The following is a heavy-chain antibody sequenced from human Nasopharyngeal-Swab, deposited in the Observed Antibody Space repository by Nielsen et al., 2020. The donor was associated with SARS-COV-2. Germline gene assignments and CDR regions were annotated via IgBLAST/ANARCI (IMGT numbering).Heavy chain of an antibody. J-gene: IGHJ5*02. CDR1: GFTFSNAW. CDR3: TRDNGTYNWFDP. CDR2: IKSKTDGGTT. V-gene: IGHV3-15*01. Sequence: GESLKISCAASGFTFSNAWMSWVRQAPGRGLEWVGRIKSKTDGGTTDYAAPVKGRFTISRDDSKNTLYLQMNSLKTEDTAVYYCTRDNGTYNWFDPWGQGALVTVSS. D-gene: IGHD3-10*01.